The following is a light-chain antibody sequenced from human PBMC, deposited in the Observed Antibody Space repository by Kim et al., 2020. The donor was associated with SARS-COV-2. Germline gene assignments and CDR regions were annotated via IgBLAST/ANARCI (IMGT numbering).Light chain of an antibody. V-gene: IGKV4-1*01. CDR2: WAS. CDR1: QTVLYSSTNKNY. CDR3: QQYYSAPYS. Sequence: RATINCKSSQTVLYSSTNKNYLTWYQQKPGQPPNILIYWASTRASGVPDRFSGSGSATDFTLTISSLQAEDAAVYYCQQYYSAPYSFGQGTKLEI. J-gene: IGKJ2*03.